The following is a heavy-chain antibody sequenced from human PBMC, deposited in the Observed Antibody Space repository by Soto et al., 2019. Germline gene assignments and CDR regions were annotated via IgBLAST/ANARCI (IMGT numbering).Heavy chain of an antibody. CDR2: ISYDGSNK. Sequence: GGSLRLSCAASGFTFSSYGMHWVRQAPGKGLEWVAVISYDGSNKYYADSVKGRFTISRDNSKNTLYLQMNSLRAEDTAVYYCAKDLGGDGYKTLGYWGQGTLVTVSS. V-gene: IGHV3-30*18. CDR3: AKDLGGDGYKTLGY. D-gene: IGHD5-12*01. J-gene: IGHJ4*02. CDR1: GFTFSSYG.